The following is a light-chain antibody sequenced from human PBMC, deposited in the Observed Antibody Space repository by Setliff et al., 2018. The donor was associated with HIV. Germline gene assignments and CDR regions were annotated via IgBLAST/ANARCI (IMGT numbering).Light chain of an antibody. CDR2: WAS. V-gene: IGKV4-1*01. J-gene: IGKJ4*01. CDR3: LQYYSTPFT. Sequence: DIVMTQSPDSLAVSLGERATVNCKSSQSVLYSGNNKNYLAWYQQKPGQPPKLLIYWASTRQSGVPDRFSGSGSGRDFTLTISNLQAEDVAVYYCLQYYSTPFTFGGGTKVDNK. CDR1: QSVLYSGNNKNY.